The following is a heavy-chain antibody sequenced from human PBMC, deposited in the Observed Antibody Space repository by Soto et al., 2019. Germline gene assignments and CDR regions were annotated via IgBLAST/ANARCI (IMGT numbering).Heavy chain of an antibody. CDR1: GYSFTNYW. CDR2: IDPGDSDT. Sequence: LGESLKISCKGSGYSFTNYWIGWVRQMPGKGLEWMGIIDPGDSDTRYSPSFQGQVTISADKSISTAYLQWSSLRASDTAMYYCARPLGALQTYSFHYWGQGTLVTVS. J-gene: IGHJ4*01. D-gene: IGHD3-3*02. V-gene: IGHV5-51*01. CDR3: ARPLGALQTYSFHY.